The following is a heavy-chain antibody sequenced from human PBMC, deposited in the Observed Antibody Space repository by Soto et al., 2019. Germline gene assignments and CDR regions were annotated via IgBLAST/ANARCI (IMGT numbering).Heavy chain of an antibody. D-gene: IGHD4-17*01. CDR3: VREIIPLTTDWYFDL. CDR2: IFDSGST. Sequence: QVQLQESGPGLVKPSQTLSLTCTVSGGSISGGVYYWSWIRQPPGKGLEWIGYIFDSGSTYYNPSLKSRVTISVDTSKTQFSRRLSSVTAADTAVYYCVREIIPLTTDWYFDLWGRGTLVTVSS. J-gene: IGHJ2*01. CDR1: GGSISGGVYY. V-gene: IGHV4-30-4*01.